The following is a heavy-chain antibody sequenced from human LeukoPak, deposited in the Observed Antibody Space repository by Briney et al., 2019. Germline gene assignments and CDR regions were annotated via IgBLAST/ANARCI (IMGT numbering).Heavy chain of an antibody. J-gene: IGHJ4*02. CDR2: IYYSGST. CDR1: GFTFSSHW. D-gene: IGHD4-23*01. V-gene: IGHV4-59*11. Sequence: GSLRLSCAASGFTFSSHWMNWIRQPPGKGLEWIGYIYYSGSTNYNPSLKSRVTISVDTSKNQFSLKLSSVTAADTAVYYCARSSYGGPYYFDYWGQGTLVTVSS. CDR3: ARSSYGGPYYFDY.